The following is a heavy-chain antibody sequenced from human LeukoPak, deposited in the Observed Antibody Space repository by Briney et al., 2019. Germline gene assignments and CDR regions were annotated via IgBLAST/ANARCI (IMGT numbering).Heavy chain of an antibody. CDR3: ARGGRIAVALDY. CDR2: IYTSGST. J-gene: IGHJ4*02. D-gene: IGHD6-19*01. V-gene: IGHV4-61*02. Sequence: PSETLSLTCTVSGVSISSGSYYWSWIRQPAGKGLEWIGRIYTSGSTNYNPSLKSRVTISVDTSKNQFSLKLSSVTAADTAVYYCARGGRIAVALDYWGQGTLVTVSS. CDR1: GVSISSGSYY.